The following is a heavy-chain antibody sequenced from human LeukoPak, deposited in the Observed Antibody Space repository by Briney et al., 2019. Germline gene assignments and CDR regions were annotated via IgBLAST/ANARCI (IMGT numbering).Heavy chain of an antibody. D-gene: IGHD3-16*01. Sequence: SQTLSLTCAVYGGAFSGDYWSWIRQPPGKGLEWIGEINYGGTTNYNPSLESRVTISVDTSKNQFALKLSSVTAADTAVYYCASPTHSPDAEYVSNDAFDIWGQGTMVTVSS. V-gene: IGHV4-34*01. CDR2: INYGGTT. CDR3: ASPTHSPDAEYVSNDAFDI. CDR1: GGAFSGDY. J-gene: IGHJ3*02.